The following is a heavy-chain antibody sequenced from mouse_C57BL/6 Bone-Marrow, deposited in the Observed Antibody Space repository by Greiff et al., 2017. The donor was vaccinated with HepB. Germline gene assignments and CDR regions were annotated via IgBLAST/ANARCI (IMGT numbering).Heavy chain of an antibody. CDR3: ARSGFYDGYYVDY. D-gene: IGHD2-3*01. J-gene: IGHJ2*01. Sequence: QVQLKESGAELVRPGTSVKMSCKASGYTFTNYWIGWAKQRPGHGLEWIGDIYPGGGYTNYNEKFKGKATLTADKSSSTAYMQFSSLTSEDSAIYYCARSGFYDGYYVDYWGQGTTLTVSS. V-gene: IGHV1-63*01. CDR2: IYPGGGYT. CDR1: GYTFTNYW.